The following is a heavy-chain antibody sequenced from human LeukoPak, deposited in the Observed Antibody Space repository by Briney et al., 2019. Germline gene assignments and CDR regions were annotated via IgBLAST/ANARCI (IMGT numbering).Heavy chain of an antibody. CDR3: ARDLSPSYYDFWSGFVH. D-gene: IGHD3-3*01. J-gene: IGHJ4*02. CDR2: INPSGGST. V-gene: IGHV1-46*03. Sequence: ASVKVSCKASGYTFTSYYMHWVRQAPGQGLEWMGIINPSGGSTRYAQKFQGRVTMTRDTSTSTVYMELSSLRSEDTAVYYCARDLSPSYYDFWSGFVHWGQGTLVTVSS. CDR1: GYTFTSYY.